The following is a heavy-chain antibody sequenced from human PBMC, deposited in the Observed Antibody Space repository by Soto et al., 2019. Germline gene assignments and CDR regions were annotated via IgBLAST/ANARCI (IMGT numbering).Heavy chain of an antibody. Sequence: QVQLQESGPGLVKPSGTLSLTCAVSGGSISSSNWCSWVRQPPGKGLEWIGEIYHRGSTNYNPSLKSRVTIPVDKSHNQFSLKLSSVTAADTAVYYCARVRRYSSSWSCNWGQGTLVTVSS. CDR1: GGSISSSNW. J-gene: IGHJ4*02. CDR2: IYHRGST. V-gene: IGHV4-4*02. CDR3: ARVRRYSSSWSCN. D-gene: IGHD6-13*01.